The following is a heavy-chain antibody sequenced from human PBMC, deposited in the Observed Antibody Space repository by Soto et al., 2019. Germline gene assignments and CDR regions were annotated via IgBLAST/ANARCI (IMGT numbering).Heavy chain of an antibody. CDR1: GGSISSGPYS. CDR2: FYHSGST. Sequence: QLQLQESGPGLVKPSETLSLTCTVSGGSISSGPYSCGWIRPPPGKGLEWIGTFYHSGSTHHHPSLVSRVTISVVASKNQLSLKMRSVTAADTAVYYCARLRGYCNISGRNGDYAMAVWGRGTTVTVSS. J-gene: IGHJ6*02. V-gene: IGHV4-39*01. D-gene: IGHD3-22*01. CDR3: ARLRGYCNISGRNGDYAMAV.